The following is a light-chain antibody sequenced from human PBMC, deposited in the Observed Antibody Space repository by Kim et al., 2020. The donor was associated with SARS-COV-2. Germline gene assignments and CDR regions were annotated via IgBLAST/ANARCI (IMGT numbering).Light chain of an antibody. CDR3: EQHWTAPYT. CDR1: QTVGIYD. CDR2: GAS. J-gene: IGKJ2*01. V-gene: IGKV3-20*01. Sequence: GARAPHCCRVSQTVGIYDFGWYQQRPRKSPRLLIYGASTRAAGVPDRFSGSGSGTDFTLTITGLEAEDFAVYYCEQHWTAPYTFGRGTKLEI.